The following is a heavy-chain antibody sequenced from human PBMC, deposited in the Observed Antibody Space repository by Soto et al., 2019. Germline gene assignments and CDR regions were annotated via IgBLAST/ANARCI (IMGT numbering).Heavy chain of an antibody. CDR2: IDYSGST. V-gene: IGHV4-30-4*01. Sequence: QVQLQESGPGLVKPSQTLSLTCTVSGGSISSGDYYWSWIRQPPGKGLEWIGYIDYSGSTYYNPYLKSRVTISVDTSKNLFSLKLSSVTAADTAVYYCARERPDGSRLDPWGQGTLVTVSS. D-gene: IGHD6-13*01. CDR1: GGSISSGDYY. J-gene: IGHJ5*02. CDR3: ARERPDGSRLDP.